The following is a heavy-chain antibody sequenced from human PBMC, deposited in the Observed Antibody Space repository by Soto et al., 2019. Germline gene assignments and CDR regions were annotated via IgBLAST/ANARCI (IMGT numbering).Heavy chain of an antibody. CDR1: GYTFTGYY. CDR3: AREGGVWGYSSSGDDAFDI. J-gene: IGHJ3*02. V-gene: IGHV1-2*02. Sequence: QVQLVQSGAEVKKPGASVKVSCKASGYTFTGYYMHWVRQAPGQGLEWMGWINPNSGGTNYAQKFQGRVTMTRDTSTSTAYVGLSRLRSDDTAVYSCAREGGVWGYSSSGDDAFDIWGQGTMVTVSS. CDR2: INPNSGGT. D-gene: IGHD6-13*01.